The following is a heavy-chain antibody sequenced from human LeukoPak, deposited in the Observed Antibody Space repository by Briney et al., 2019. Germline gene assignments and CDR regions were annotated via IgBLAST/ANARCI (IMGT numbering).Heavy chain of an antibody. J-gene: IGHJ4*02. CDR1: GGSISSCSYY. Sequence: SETLSLTCTVSGGSISSCSYYWGWIRQPPGKGLEWIGSIYYSGSTYYNPSLKSRVTISVDTSKNQFSLKLSSVTAADTAVYYCARHPSRITMISYWGQGTLVTLSS. V-gene: IGHV4-39*01. CDR2: IYYSGST. CDR3: ARHPSRITMISY. D-gene: IGHD3-22*01.